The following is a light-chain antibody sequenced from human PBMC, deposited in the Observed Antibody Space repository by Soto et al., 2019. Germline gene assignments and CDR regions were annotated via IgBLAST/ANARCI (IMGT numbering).Light chain of an antibody. CDR3: SSYANSATYV. Sequence: QSVLTQPASVSGSPGQSITLSCTGTTSDVGTYDLVSWYQQHPGKAPKLMIYEVHKRPSGTSGRFSGSKSGNTASLTISGLQAEDEADYYCSSYANSATYVFGTGTKVTVL. CDR2: EVH. CDR1: TSDVGTYDL. J-gene: IGLJ1*01. V-gene: IGLV2-23*02.